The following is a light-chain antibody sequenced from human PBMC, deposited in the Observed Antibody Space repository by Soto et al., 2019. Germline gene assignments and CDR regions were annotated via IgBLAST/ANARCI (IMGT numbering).Light chain of an antibody. CDR3: LHDYISPLT. CDR1: QGIRND. V-gene: IGKV1-6*01. CDR2: AAS. Sequence: AIQMTQSPSSLSASVGDRVTITCRASQGIRNDLGWYQQKPGKAPKLLIYAASSLPSGVPSRFRGSGSGTYFTLTISSLPPEYFATYCCLHDYISPLTFGGGTKVEIK. J-gene: IGKJ4*01.